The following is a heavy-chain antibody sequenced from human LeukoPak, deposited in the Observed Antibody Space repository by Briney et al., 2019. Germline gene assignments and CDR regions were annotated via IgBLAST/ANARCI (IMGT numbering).Heavy chain of an antibody. Sequence: ASVKVSWKASGYTFTGYYMHWVRQAPGQGLEWVGWINPRSGGTDYAQRLQGRVSMTTDTSIATAYMELSRLTSDDTAIYYCARGTIGSYSSVHDWGQGTLLIVSS. J-gene: IGHJ1*01. CDR1: GYTFTGYY. CDR2: INPRSGGT. CDR3: ARGTIGSYSSVHD. V-gene: IGHV1-2*02. D-gene: IGHD1-26*01.